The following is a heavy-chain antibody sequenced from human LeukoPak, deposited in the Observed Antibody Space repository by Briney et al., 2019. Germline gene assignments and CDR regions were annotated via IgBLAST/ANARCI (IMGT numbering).Heavy chain of an antibody. CDR3: ARSTRDGYTDGY. Sequence: ASVKVSCKASEYTFTGYYMHWVRQAPGHGLEWMGWINPNSGGTNYAQKFQGRVTMTRDTSISTAYMELSRLRSDDTAVYYCARSTRDGYTDGYWGQGPLVTVSS. V-gene: IGHV1-2*02. CDR2: INPNSGGT. D-gene: IGHD5-24*01. CDR1: EYTFTGYY. J-gene: IGHJ4*02.